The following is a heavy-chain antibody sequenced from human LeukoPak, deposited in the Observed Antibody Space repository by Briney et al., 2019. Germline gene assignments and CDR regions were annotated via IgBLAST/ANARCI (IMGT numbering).Heavy chain of an antibody. CDR1: GFTFSSDD. Sequence: GGSLRLSCAASGFTFSSDDMNWVRQAPGKGLEWVSGISGNGYSTWYADSVKGRFTISRDNSKNTLSLQMNSLRAEDTAVYYCAKVNWCSASCADAWGQGTLVTVSS. V-gene: IGHV3-23*01. J-gene: IGHJ4*02. CDR3: AKVNWCSASCADA. CDR2: ISGNGYST. D-gene: IGHD2-2*01.